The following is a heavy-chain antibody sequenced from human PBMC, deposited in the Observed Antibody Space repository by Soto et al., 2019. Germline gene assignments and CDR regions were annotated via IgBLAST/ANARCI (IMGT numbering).Heavy chain of an antibody. CDR1: GFTFSSYG. J-gene: IGHJ6*02. CDR2: ISYDGSNK. V-gene: IGHV3-30*18. CDR3: AKESPTNYYYYYGMDV. Sequence: GGSLRLSCAASGFTFSSYGMHWVRQAPGKGLERVAVISYDGSNKYYADSVKGRFTISRDNSKNTLDLQINSRRCEDTAVYYCAKESPTNYYYYYGMDVWGQGTTVTVSS.